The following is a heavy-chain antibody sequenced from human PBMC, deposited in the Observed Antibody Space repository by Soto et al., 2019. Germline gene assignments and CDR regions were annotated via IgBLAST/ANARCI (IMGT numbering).Heavy chain of an antibody. CDR2: ISGSGGST. J-gene: IGHJ4*02. D-gene: IGHD2-2*01. CDR1: GFTFSSYA. V-gene: IGHV3-23*01. CDR3: AKRLLYCSSTSCYGYFDY. Sequence: EVQLLESGGGLVQPGGSLRLSCAASGFTFSSYAISWVRQAPGKGLERVSAISGSGGSTYYADSVKGRFTISRDNSKNTLYLQMNSLRAEDTAVYYCAKRLLYCSSTSCYGYFDYWGQGTLVTVSS.